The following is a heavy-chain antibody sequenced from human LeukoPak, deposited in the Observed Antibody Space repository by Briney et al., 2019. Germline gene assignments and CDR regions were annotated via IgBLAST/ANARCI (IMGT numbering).Heavy chain of an antibody. CDR1: GGSISSYY. Sequence: SETLSLTCTVSGGSISSYYCTWIRQPPGKGLEWIGEINHSGSTNYNPSLKSRVTISVDTSKNQFSLKLSSVTAADTAVYYCAGSNGGYCSSTSCYTRNRYYYYYMDVWGKGTTVTVSS. J-gene: IGHJ6*03. V-gene: IGHV4-34*01. CDR3: AGSNGGYCSSTSCYTRNRYYYYYMDV. D-gene: IGHD2-2*02. CDR2: INHSGST.